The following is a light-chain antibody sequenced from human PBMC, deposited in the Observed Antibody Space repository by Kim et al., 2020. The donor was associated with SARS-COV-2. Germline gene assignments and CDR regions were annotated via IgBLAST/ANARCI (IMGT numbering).Light chain of an antibody. Sequence: DIRMTQSPSSLSASVGDRVTITCRSSQNMNNFLSWYQQKPGKAPQLLIYAASTLQSGISPRFSGSGSGTDFTLTITSLQPEDFATYYCQQSSRSPWTFGQGTKVDIK. V-gene: IGKV1-39*01. CDR1: QNMNNF. CDR3: QQSSRSPWT. CDR2: AAS. J-gene: IGKJ1*01.